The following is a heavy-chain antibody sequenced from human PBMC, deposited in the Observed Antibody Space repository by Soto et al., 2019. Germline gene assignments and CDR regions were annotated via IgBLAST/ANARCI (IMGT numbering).Heavy chain of an antibody. CDR3: ARVNIMTTYHYFDY. J-gene: IGHJ4*02. Sequence: PSETLSLNCTVSGGSISSGDYYWSWIRQPPRKGLEWIGYIYYSGSTYYNPSLKSRVTISVDTSKNQFSLKLSSVTAADTAVYYCARVNIMTTYHYFDYWGQGTLVTVSS. V-gene: IGHV4-30-4*01. CDR2: IYYSGST. D-gene: IGHD4-17*01. CDR1: GGSISSGDYY.